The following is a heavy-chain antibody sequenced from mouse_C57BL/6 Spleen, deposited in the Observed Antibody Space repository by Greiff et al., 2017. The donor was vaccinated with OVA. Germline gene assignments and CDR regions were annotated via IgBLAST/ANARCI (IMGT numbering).Heavy chain of an antibody. V-gene: IGHV1-69*01. D-gene: IGHD1-1*01. Sequence: QVQLQQPGAELVMPGASVKLSCKASGYTFTSYWMHWVKQRPGQGLEWFGEIDPSDSYTNYNQKFKGKSTLTVDKSSSTAYMQLSSLTSEDSAVYYCARATITTVVATSYWYFDVWGTGTTVTVSS. J-gene: IGHJ1*03. CDR1: GYTFTSYW. CDR3: ARATITTVVATSYWYFDV. CDR2: IDPSDSYT.